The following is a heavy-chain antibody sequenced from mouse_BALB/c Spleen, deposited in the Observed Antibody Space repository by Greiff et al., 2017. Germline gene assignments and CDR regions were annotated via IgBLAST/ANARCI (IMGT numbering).Heavy chain of an antibody. J-gene: IGHJ4*01. CDR2: ISSGSSTI. CDR3: ARGRGYYAMDY. V-gene: IGHV5-17*02. Sequence: EVQLVESGGGLVQPGGSRKLSCAASGFTFSSFGMHWVRQAPEKGLEWVAYISSGSSTIYYADTVKGRFTISRDNPKNTLFLQMTSLRSEDTAMYYCARGRGYYAMDYWGQGTSVTVSS. CDR1: GFTFSSFG.